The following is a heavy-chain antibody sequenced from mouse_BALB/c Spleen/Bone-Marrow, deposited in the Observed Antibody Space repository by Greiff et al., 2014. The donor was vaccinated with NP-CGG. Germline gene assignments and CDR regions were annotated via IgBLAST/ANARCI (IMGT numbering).Heavy chain of an antibody. Sequence: VQLQQSGGGLVQPGGSRKLSCAASGFTFSSFGMHWVRQAPEKGLEWVAYISSGGSSIYYADTLKGRFTISRDNPKNTLFLQMTSLRSEDTAMYYCARSRLRGYYFDYWGQGTTLTVSS. CDR3: ARSRLRGYYFDY. CDR2: ISSGGSSI. J-gene: IGHJ2*01. CDR1: GFTFSSFG. V-gene: IGHV5-17*02. D-gene: IGHD3-2*02.